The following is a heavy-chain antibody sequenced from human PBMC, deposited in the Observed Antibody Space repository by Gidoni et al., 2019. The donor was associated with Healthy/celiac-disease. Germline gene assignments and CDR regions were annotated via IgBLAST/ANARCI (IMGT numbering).Heavy chain of an antibody. V-gene: IGHV3-23*01. D-gene: IGHD3-10*01. CDR3: ARSEALKSYGSGSYRAHYYYYYGMDV. CDR2: MSGSGGST. CDR1: GFPFTSYA. J-gene: IGHJ6*02. Sequence: VQLLESGGGLVQPGGSLRLSCAASGFPFTSYAMRWVRQAPGKGLEWVSAMSGSGGSTYYADCVKGRFNIARDNSKNTLYLQMNSLRAEDTAVYYCARSEALKSYGSGSYRAHYYYYYGMDVWGQGTTVTVSS.